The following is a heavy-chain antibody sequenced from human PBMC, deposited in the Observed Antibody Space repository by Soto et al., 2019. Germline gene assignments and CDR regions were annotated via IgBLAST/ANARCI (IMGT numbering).Heavy chain of an antibody. CDR2: IYTSGST. CDR3: ARVKRGYSYGSIIDF. J-gene: IGHJ4*02. D-gene: IGHD5-18*01. Sequence: PSETLSLTCTVSGGSISSYYWSWIRQPAGKGLEWIGRIYTSGSTNYNPSLKSRVAMSVDTSRNQFALKLRSVTAADTATYYCARVKRGYSYGSIIDFWGRGTLVTVSS. CDR1: GGSISSYY. V-gene: IGHV4-4*07.